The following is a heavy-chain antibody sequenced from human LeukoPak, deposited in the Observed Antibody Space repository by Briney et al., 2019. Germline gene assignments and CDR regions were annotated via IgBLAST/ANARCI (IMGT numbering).Heavy chain of an antibody. D-gene: IGHD5-18*01. Sequence: PSETLSLTCTVSGGSISSYYWSWIRQPPGKGLEWIGTIYYSGSPYYNPSLKSRVTISVDTSKNQFSLNLSSVTAADTAVYYCAMTSGHNYGHNAFDIWGQGTMVTVSS. V-gene: IGHV4-59*12. CDR2: IYYSGSP. J-gene: IGHJ3*02. CDR3: AMTSGHNYGHNAFDI. CDR1: GGSISSYY.